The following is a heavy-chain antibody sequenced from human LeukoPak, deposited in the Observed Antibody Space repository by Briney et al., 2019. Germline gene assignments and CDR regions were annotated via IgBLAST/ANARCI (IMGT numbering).Heavy chain of an antibody. V-gene: IGHV3-7*01. D-gene: IGHD3-3*01. CDR1: GFSFSVYR. CDR3: ARDLGGPWNY. Sequence: HPGGSLRLSCAASGFSFSVYRMTWVRQAPGKGLEWVANINEDGSEENYVDSVKGRFTISRDNAQKSLYLQMNSLRAEDTAVYYCARDLGGPWNYWGQGTLVTVSS. J-gene: IGHJ4*02. CDR2: INEDGSEE.